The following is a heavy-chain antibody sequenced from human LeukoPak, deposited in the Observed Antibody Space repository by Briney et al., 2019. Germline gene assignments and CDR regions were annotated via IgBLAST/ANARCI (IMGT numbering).Heavy chain of an antibody. V-gene: IGHV4-30-4*01. CDR2: IYYSGST. CDR1: GGSISSGDYY. Sequence: SQTLSLTCTVFGGSISSGDYYWSWIRQPPGRGLEWIGYIYYSGSTYYNPSLRSRVTISEDTSKNQFSLKLSSVTAADTAVYYCAAEPTATAGVLDNWGQGTLVTVST. CDR3: AAEPTATAGVLDN. J-gene: IGHJ4*02. D-gene: IGHD6-13*01.